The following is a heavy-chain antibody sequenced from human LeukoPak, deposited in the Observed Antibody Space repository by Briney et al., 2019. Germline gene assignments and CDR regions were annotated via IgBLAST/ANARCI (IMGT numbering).Heavy chain of an antibody. J-gene: IGHJ4*02. CDR2: IRSKAHGGTT. D-gene: IGHD2-15*01. CDR1: GFTFIDYA. V-gene: IGHV3-49*04. Sequence: GGSLRLSCATSGFTFIDYAMSWVRQAPGKGLQWVGFIRSKAHGGTTECAASVKGRFTISRDDSKGNAYLQMNSLKTEDTAVYYCSRRRCSGGVCYFDYWGQGTLVTVSS. CDR3: SRRRCSGGVCYFDY.